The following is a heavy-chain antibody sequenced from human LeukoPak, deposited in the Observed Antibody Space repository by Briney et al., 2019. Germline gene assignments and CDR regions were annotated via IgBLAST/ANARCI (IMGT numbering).Heavy chain of an antibody. V-gene: IGHV1-8*02. J-gene: IGHJ4*02. D-gene: IGHD6-13*01. CDR1: GGTFSSYA. Sequence: ASVKVSCKASGGTFSSYAISWVRQAPGQGLEWMGWMNPNSGNTGYAQKFQGRVTMTRNTSISTAYMELSSLRSEDTAVYYCAKSSSWPPTDYWGQGTLVTVSS. CDR2: MNPNSGNT. CDR3: AKSSSWPPTDY.